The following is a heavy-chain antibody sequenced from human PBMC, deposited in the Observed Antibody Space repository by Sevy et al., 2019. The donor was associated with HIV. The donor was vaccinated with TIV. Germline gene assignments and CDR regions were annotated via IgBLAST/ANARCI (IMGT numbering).Heavy chain of an antibody. CDR2: IFRNFRGVDVT. V-gene: IGHV3-23*01. D-gene: IGHD3-22*01. CDR1: GFTFSTYA. J-gene: IGHJ3*02. CDR3: AGARYDSSGSFDAFDI. Sequence: GGSLRLSCTTSGFTFSTYAMTWVRQAPGKGLEWVSTIFRNFRGVDVTYYADSLKGRFTISRDSSRNTLYLQMNSLRAEDTAIYYCAGARYDSSGSFDAFDIWGQGTMVTVSS.